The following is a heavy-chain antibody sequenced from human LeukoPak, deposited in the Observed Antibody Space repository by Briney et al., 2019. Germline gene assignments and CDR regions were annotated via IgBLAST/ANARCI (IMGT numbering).Heavy chain of an antibody. CDR1: GSTFSSYG. J-gene: IGHJ4*02. V-gene: IGHV3-30*03. Sequence: PGGSLRLSCAASGSTFSSYGMHWVRQAPGKGLEWVAVISYDGSNKYYADSVKGRFTISRDNSKNTLYLQMNGLRAEDTAVYFCARHNGIAAAGDRIDYWGQGTLVTVSS. CDR3: ARHNGIAAAGDRIDY. D-gene: IGHD6-13*01. CDR2: ISYDGSNK.